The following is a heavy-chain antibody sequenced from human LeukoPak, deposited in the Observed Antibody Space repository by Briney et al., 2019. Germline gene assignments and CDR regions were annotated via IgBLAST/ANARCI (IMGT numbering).Heavy chain of an antibody. CDR1: VFTVSSNY. CDR3: ARNGHSGSYYY. CDR2: IYSGGST. V-gene: IGHV3-66*01. D-gene: IGHD3-10*01. J-gene: IGHJ4*02. Sequence: GSLRLSCAASVFTVSSNYIRGVRPAPGKGLKWVSVIYSGGSTYYADSVKGRFTISRDNSKNTLYLQMNSLRAEDTAVYYCARNGHSGSYYYWGQGTLVTVSS.